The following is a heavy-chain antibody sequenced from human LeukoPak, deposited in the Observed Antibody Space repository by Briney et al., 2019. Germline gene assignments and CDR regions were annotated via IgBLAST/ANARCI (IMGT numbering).Heavy chain of an antibody. D-gene: IGHD5/OR15-5a*01. J-gene: IGHJ4*02. CDR1: GYTFTGYY. CDR3: ARLSLFDYGDY. CDR2: INPNSGGT. Sequence: PGGSLRLSCAASGYTFTGYYMHWVRQAPGQGLEWMGRINPNSGGTNYAQKFQGRVTMTRDTSISTAYMELSRLRSDDTAVYYCARLSLFDYGDYWGQGTLVTVSS. V-gene: IGHV1-2*06.